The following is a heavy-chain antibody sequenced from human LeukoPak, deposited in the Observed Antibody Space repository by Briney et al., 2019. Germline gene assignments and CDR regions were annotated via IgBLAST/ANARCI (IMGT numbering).Heavy chain of an antibody. D-gene: IGHD3-22*01. CDR2: INPSGAGT. V-gene: IGHV1-46*01. J-gene: IGHJ4*02. Sequence: GASVKVSCKASGYTFTSYYMHWVRQSPGQGLEWMGIINPSGAGTTYAQKFQGRVTMTRDMSTSTVYMELSSLRSEDTAVYYCARDSNYYDSSGDQYYLDYWGQGTLVTVSS. CDR1: GYTFTSYY. CDR3: ARDSNYYDSSGDQYYLDY.